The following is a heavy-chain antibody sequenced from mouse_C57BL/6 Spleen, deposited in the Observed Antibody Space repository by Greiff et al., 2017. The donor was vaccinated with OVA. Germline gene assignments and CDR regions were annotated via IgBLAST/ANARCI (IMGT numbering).Heavy chain of an antibody. V-gene: IGHV1-55*01. J-gene: IGHJ4*01. CDR3: ARRYDYDDYAMDY. CDR2: IYPGSGST. CDR1: GYTFTSYW. D-gene: IGHD2-4*01. Sequence: VQLQQPGAALVKPGASVTMSCKASGYTFTSYWITWVKQRPGPGLEWIGDIYPGSGSTNYNEKFKSKATLTVDTSSSTAYMQLSSLTSEDSAVYYCARRYDYDDYAMDYWGQGTSVTVSS.